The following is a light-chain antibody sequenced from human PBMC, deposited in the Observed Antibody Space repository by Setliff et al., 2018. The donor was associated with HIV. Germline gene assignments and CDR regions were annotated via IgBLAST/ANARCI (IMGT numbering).Light chain of an antibody. Sequence: VLSQPASVSGSPGQSITISCTGTSSDVGGYNLVSWYQQHPGKAPKLMIYEVSRRPSGVSNRFSGSKSGNTASLTISGLQAEDEADYYCCSYAGDSTYVFGPGTKVTVL. J-gene: IGLJ1*01. V-gene: IGLV2-23*02. CDR3: CSYAGDSTYV. CDR1: SSDVGGYNL. CDR2: EVS.